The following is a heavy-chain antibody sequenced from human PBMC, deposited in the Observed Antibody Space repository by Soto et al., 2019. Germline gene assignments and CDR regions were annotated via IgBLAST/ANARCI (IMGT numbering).Heavy chain of an antibody. D-gene: IGHD6-19*01. CDR3: ARDLGVADGSDAFDI. CDR2: IKQDGSEK. V-gene: IGHV3-7*05. J-gene: IGHJ3*02. CDR1: GFTFSSYW. Sequence: PGGSLRLSCAASGFTFSSYWMSWVRQAPGKGLEWVANIKQDGSEKYYVDSVKGRFTISRDNAKNSLYLQMNSLRAEDTAVYYCARDLGVADGSDAFDIWGQGTMVTVSS.